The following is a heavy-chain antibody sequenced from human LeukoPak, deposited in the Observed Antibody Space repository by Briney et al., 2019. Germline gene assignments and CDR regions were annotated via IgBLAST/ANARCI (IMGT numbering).Heavy chain of an antibody. CDR1: GFTFSDYA. Sequence: GGSLRLSCVASGFTFSDYAMNWVRQAPGKGLEWVSHISGGGGDTYYADSLKGRPTVSRDNSRKTLYLQINSLRAGDTAVYYCAKDAFPYNGVYDAFDIWGQGTVVTVSS. J-gene: IGHJ3*02. V-gene: IGHV3-23*01. CDR3: AKDAFPYNGVYDAFDI. CDR2: ISGGGGDT. D-gene: IGHD3-10*01.